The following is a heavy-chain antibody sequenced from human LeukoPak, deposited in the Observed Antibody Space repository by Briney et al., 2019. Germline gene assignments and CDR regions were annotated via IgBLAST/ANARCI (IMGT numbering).Heavy chain of an antibody. D-gene: IGHD6-13*01. CDR2: ISSSSSYI. CDR1: GCTFSSYS. J-gene: IGHJ4*02. V-gene: IGHV3-21*01. CDR3: ARASIAAAGTRPGFDY. Sequence: GGSLRLSCAASGCTFSSYSMNWVRQAPGKGLEWVSSISSSSSYIYYADSVKGRFTISRDNAKNSLYLQMNSLRAEDTAVYYCARASIAAAGTRPGFDYWGQGTLVTVSS.